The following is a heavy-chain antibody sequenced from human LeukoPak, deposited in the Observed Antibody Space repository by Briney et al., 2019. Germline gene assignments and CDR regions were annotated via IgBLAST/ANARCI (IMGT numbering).Heavy chain of an antibody. CDR1: GYTFTGYY. V-gene: IGHV1-2*02. J-gene: IGHJ6*02. Sequence: ASVKVSCKASGYTFTGYYMHWVRQAPGQGLEWMGWINPNSGGTNYAQKFQGRVTMTRDTSISTAYMDLSRLRSDDTAVYYCARSSPGYYPYYYYGMDVWGQGTTVTVSS. D-gene: IGHD3-9*01. CDR2: INPNSGGT. CDR3: ARSSPGYYPYYYYGMDV.